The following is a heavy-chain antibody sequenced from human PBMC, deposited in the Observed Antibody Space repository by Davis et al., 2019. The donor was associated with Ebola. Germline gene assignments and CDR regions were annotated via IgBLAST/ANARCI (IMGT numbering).Heavy chain of an antibody. V-gene: IGHV4-39*07. CDR2: IYYRGNS. CDR3: ARADGDYVHFDY. Sequence: SETLSLTCTVSGDSISNSNYYWDWIRQAPGKGLEWIGSIYYRGNSYYRPSPNSRVTISIDASRNQFSLNLNSVTDADTAVYYCARADGDYVHFDYWGQGILVTVSS. CDR1: GDSISNSNYY. D-gene: IGHD4-17*01. J-gene: IGHJ4*02.